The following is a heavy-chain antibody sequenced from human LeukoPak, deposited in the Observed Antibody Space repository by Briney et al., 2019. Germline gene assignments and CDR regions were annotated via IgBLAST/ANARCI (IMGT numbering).Heavy chain of an antibody. J-gene: IGHJ2*01. CDR3: ARAPQSDYGTHWYFDL. V-gene: IGHV4-34*01. D-gene: IGHD4-17*01. CDR2: INHSGST. Sequence: SETLSLTCAVYGGSFSAYYWSWIRQPPGKELEWIGEINHSGSTNYNPSLKSRVTISVDTSKNQFSLKLSSVTAADTAVYYCARAPQSDYGTHWYFDLWGRGTLVTVSS. CDR1: GGSFSAYY.